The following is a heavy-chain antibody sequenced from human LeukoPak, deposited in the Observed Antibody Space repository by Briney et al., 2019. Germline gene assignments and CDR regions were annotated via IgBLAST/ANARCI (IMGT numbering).Heavy chain of an antibody. CDR2: INAGNGNT. CDR3: AREIGRGVIIPWGY. D-gene: IGHD3-10*01. V-gene: IGHV1-3*01. Sequence: GASVKVSCKASGYTFTSYAMHWVRQAPGQRLEWMGWINAGNGNTKYSQKFQGRVTITRDTSASTAYMELSSLRSEDTAVYYCAREIGRGVIIPWGYWGQGTLVTVSS. CDR1: GYTFTSYA. J-gene: IGHJ4*02.